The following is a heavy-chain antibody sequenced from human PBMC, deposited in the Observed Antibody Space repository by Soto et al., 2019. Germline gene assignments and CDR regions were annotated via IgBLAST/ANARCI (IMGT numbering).Heavy chain of an antibody. Sequence: QVQLVQSGAEVKKPGASVKVSCKASGYTFTGYYMHWVRQAPGQGLEWMGWINPNSGGTNYAQKLKGRVTMTRDTSISTAYMELSRLRSDDTAVYYCARVGVWGSYRYHFDYWGQRTLVTVSS. J-gene: IGHJ4*02. CDR1: GYTFTGYY. V-gene: IGHV1-2*02. CDR2: INPNSGGT. CDR3: ARVGVWGSYRYHFDY. D-gene: IGHD3-16*02.